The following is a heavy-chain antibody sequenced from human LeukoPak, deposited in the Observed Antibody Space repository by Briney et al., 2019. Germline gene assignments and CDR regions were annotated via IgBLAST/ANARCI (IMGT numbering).Heavy chain of an antibody. CDR2: IIPILGIA. J-gene: IGHJ6*02. CDR3: ARDVQLWAPSYYYYGMDV. D-gene: IGHD5-18*01. CDR1: GYTFTGYY. Sequence: EASVKVSCKASGYTFTGYYMHWVRQAPGQGLEWMGRIIPILGIANYAQKFQGRVTITADKSTSTAYMELSSLRSEDTAVYYCARDVQLWAPSYYYYGMDVWGQGTTVTVSS. V-gene: IGHV1-69*04.